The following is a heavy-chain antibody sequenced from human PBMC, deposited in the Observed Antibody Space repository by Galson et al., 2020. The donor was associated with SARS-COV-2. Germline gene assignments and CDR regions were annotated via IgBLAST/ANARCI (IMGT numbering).Heavy chain of an antibody. D-gene: IGHD2-2*01. V-gene: IGHV1-18*01. CDR1: GYTFTSYG. CDR2: ISAYNGNT. CDR3: ARKDIVVVSREGSLDY. J-gene: IGHJ4*02. Sequence: ASVKVSCKASGYTFTSYGISWVRQAPGQGLEWMGWISAYNGNTNYAQKLQGRVTMTTDTSTSTAYMELRSLRSDDTAVYYCARKDIVVVSREGSLDYWGQGTLVTVSS.